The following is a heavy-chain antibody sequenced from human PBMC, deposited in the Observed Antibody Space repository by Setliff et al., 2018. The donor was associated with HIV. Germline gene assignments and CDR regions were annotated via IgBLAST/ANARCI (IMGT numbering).Heavy chain of an antibody. CDR2: IYYSGST. CDR1: GDSIRGYY. CDR3: ARESTTLNPPIPFDC. V-gene: IGHV4-59*05. Sequence: PSETLSLTCTVSGDSIRGYYWSWIRQPPGKGLEWIGSIYYSGSTYYNPSLKSRVTISVDTSKNQFSLKLNSVTAADTAVYYCARESTTLNPPIPFDCWGQGTLVTVSS. D-gene: IGHD1-1*01. J-gene: IGHJ4*02.